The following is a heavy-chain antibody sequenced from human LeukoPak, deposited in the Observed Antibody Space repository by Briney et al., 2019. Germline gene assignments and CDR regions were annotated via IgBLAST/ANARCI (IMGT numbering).Heavy chain of an antibody. CDR1: GFTFSSYA. CDR2: ISGTGGGT. J-gene: IGHJ4*02. CDR3: AKGLGSGVRGTFDY. D-gene: IGHD3-10*01. V-gene: IGHV3-23*01. Sequence: GGSLRLSCAASGFTFSSYAMSWVRQAPGKGLEWVSAISGTGGGTYYADSVKGRFTISRDNSKNTLYLQMNSLRADDTAAYYCAKGLGSGVRGTFDYWGQGTLVPVSS.